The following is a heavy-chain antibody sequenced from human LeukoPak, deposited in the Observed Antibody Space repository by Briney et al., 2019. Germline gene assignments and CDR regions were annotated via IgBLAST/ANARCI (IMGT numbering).Heavy chain of an antibody. Sequence: GGSLRLSCAASGFTFSSYAMSWVRQAPGKGLEWVSAICGSGGSTYYADSVKGRFTISRDNSKNTLYLQMNSLRAEDTAVYYCAKNGIVVVPAAIRLIDYWGQGTLVTVSS. CDR2: ICGSGGST. J-gene: IGHJ4*02. V-gene: IGHV3-23*01. CDR1: GFTFSSYA. CDR3: AKNGIVVVPAAIRLIDY. D-gene: IGHD2-2*01.